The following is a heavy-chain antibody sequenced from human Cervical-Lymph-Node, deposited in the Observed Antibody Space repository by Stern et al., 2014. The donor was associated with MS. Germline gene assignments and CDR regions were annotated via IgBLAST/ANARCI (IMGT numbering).Heavy chain of an antibody. D-gene: IGHD1-26*01. Sequence: VQLVESGAEVSKPGGSVTVSCEASGFTFTNYPIHWVRQAPGQGLEWVGWLNAGDGNTKSSQKFQGRVTITRDTSASTAYMELSGLRSEDTAVYYCARRSGSGSYFDYWGQGTLVTVSS. J-gene: IGHJ4*02. V-gene: IGHV1-3*01. CDR3: ARRSGSGSYFDY. CDR2: LNAGDGNT. CDR1: GFTFTNYP.